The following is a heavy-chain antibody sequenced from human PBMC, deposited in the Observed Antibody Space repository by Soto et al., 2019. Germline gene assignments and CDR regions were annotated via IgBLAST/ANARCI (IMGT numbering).Heavy chain of an antibody. CDR1: GYTFTSYD. V-gene: IGHV1-18*01. D-gene: IGHD3-10*01. Sequence: ASVKVSCKASGYTFTSYDISWVRQAPGQGLEWMGWISAYNGNTKYAQKVQDRVTMTTDASTSTAYMELSSLRSEDTAVYYCARGGVFFFAAPTNPFDYWGQGTLVTVSS. CDR3: ARGGVFFFAAPTNPFDY. CDR2: ISAYNGNT. J-gene: IGHJ4*02.